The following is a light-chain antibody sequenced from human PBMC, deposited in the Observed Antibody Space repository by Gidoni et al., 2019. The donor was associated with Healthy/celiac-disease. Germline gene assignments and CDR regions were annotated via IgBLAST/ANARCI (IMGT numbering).Light chain of an antibody. Sequence: QSALTPPASVSGSPGQSITISCTGTSSDVGRFTLVSWYQQHPGKAPRLMIYEGSKRPSGVSNRFSGSESGNTASLTISGLQAEDYADYYCCSYAGSSTFFWVFGGGTKLTVL. CDR2: EGS. V-gene: IGLV2-23*03. CDR3: CSYAGSSTFFWV. CDR1: SSDVGRFTL. J-gene: IGLJ3*02.